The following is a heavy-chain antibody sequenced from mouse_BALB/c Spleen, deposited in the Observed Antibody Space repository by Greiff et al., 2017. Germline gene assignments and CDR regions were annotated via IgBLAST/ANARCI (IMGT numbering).Heavy chain of an antibody. Sequence: QVQLKESGPGLVAPSQSLSITCTVSGFSLTSYDISWIRQPPGKGLEWLGVIWTGGGTNYNSAFMSRLSISKDNSKSQVFLKMNSLQTDDTAMYYCATGSSAWFAYWGQGTLVTVSA. D-gene: IGHD1-1*01. CDR1: GFSLTSYD. CDR2: IWTGGGT. CDR3: ATGSSAWFAY. V-gene: IGHV2-9-2*01. J-gene: IGHJ3*01.